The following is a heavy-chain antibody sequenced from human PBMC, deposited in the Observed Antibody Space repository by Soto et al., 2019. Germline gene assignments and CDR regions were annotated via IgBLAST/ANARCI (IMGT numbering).Heavy chain of an antibody. V-gene: IGHV4-31*03. CDR3: ARVWGGDCNYGMDV. J-gene: IGHJ6*02. D-gene: IGHD2-21*02. CDR2: IYYSGST. Sequence: QVQLQESGPGLVKPSQTLSLTCTVSGGSISSGGYYWTWIRQHPGKRLEWIGYIYYSGSTYYNPSLKSRVTISVDTSRNQFSLKLSSVTAADTAVYYCARVWGGDCNYGMDVWGQGTTVTVSS. CDR1: GGSISSGGYY.